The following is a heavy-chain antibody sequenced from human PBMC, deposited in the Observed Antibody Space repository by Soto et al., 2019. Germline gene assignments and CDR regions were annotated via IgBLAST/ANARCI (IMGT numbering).Heavy chain of an antibody. Sequence: GGSLRLSCAASGFAFDDYAMWWVRQAPGKGLEWVSRIHWAGDETHYADSVKGRFAISRNNTNYSVYLQMSSLRTEDTALYYCAKGATVTTHYQDYGVDVWGQGTTVTVSS. J-gene: IGHJ6*02. CDR2: IHWAGDET. CDR3: AKGATVTTHYQDYGVDV. V-gene: IGHV3-43D*04. CDR1: GFAFDDYA. D-gene: IGHD4-17*01.